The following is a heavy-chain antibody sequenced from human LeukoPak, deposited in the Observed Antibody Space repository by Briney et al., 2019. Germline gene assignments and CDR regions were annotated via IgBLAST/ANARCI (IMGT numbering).Heavy chain of an antibody. CDR1: GGSISSYY. J-gene: IGHJ3*02. CDR3: ATDIGYCSGGSCSNDAFDI. Sequence: PSETLSLTCTVSGGSISSYYWSWIRQPPGKGLEWIGFIYYSGSTNYNPSLKSRVTISVDTSKNQFSLKLSSVTAEDTAVYYCATDIGYCSGGSCSNDAFDIWGQGTMVTVSS. CDR2: IYYSGST. D-gene: IGHD2-15*01. V-gene: IGHV4-59*01.